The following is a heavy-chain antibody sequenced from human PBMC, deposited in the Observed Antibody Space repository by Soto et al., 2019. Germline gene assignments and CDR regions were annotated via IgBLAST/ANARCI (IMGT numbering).Heavy chain of an antibody. V-gene: IGHV4-30-4*01. J-gene: IGHJ6*02. CDR3: ARASSTMIKLVYYYGLDV. CDR2: IYYSGNT. Sequence: SETLSLTCTVSGGSIRSGDYYWSWIRQPPGKGLEWIGYIYYSGNTYYNPSLKSRLNISIDTSKNQFSLKLSSVTAADTAVYYCARASSTMIKLVYYYGLDVWGQGTTVTVSS. D-gene: IGHD3-22*01. CDR1: GGSIRSGDYY.